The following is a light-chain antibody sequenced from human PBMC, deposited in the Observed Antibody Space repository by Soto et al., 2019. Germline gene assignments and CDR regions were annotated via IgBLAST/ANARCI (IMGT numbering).Light chain of an antibody. V-gene: IGLV1-44*01. Sequence: QSVLTQPPSASGTPGQRVTISCSGSSSNIGSNTVNWYQQLPGTAPTLLIYYNNQRPSGVPDRFSGSKSGTSASLAISGLQSEDEAHYYCSAWDDSLYGWVFGGGTKVTVL. CDR1: SSNIGSNT. CDR3: SAWDDSLYGWV. J-gene: IGLJ3*02. CDR2: YNN.